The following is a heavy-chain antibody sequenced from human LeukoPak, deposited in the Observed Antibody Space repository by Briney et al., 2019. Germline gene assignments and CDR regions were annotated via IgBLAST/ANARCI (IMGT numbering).Heavy chain of an antibody. J-gene: IGHJ4*02. CDR1: GFTFSSYA. D-gene: IGHD3-22*01. Sequence: GGSLRLSCAASGFTFSSYAMHWVRQAPGKGLEWVAVISYDGSNKYYADSVKGRFTISRDNSKNTLYLQMNSLRAEDPAVYYCARASTRKPFDYYDSSGYYRNWGQGTLVTVSS. CDR3: ARASTRKPFDYYDSSGYYRN. V-gene: IGHV3-30-3*01. CDR2: ISYDGSNK.